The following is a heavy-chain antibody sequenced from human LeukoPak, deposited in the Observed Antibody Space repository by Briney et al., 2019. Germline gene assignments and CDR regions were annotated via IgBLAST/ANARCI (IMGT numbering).Heavy chain of an antibody. J-gene: IGHJ4*02. D-gene: IGHD3-22*01. CDR1: GYTFTSYG. CDR3: ARDTYYDSSGHPDY. V-gene: IGHV1-18*01. Sequence: ASVKVSCKASGYTFTSYGISWVRQAPGQGLEWMGWISAYNGNTNYAQKPQGRVTMTTDTSTSTAYMELRSLRSDDTAVYYCARDTYYDSSGHPDYWGQGTLVTVSS. CDR2: ISAYNGNT.